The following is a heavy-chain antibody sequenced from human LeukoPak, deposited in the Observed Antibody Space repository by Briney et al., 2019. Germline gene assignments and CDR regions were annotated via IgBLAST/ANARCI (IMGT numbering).Heavy chain of an antibody. D-gene: IGHD5-24*01. CDR2: ISGSGGST. V-gene: IGHV3-23*01. CDR3: ARDGYNPFDY. J-gene: IGHJ4*02. Sequence: GGSLRLSCAASGFTFSSYAMSWVRQAPGKGLEWVSAISGSGGSTYYADSVKGRFTISRDNSKNTLYLQMNSLGAEDTAVYYCARDGYNPFDYWGQGTLVTVSS. CDR1: GFTFSSYA.